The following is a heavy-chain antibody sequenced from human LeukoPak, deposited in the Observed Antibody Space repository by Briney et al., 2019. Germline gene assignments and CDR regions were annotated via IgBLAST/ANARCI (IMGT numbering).Heavy chain of an antibody. CDR1: GFTFSSYW. D-gene: IGHD2-2*02. V-gene: IGHV3-74*01. Sequence: PGGSLRLSCAASGFTFSSYWMHWVRQAPGKGLVWVSRINSDGSSTSYADSVKGRFTISRDNAKNTLYLQMSSLRAEDTAVYYCARVNCSSTSCHRGGYYYYGMDVWGQGTTVTVSS. CDR2: INSDGSST. J-gene: IGHJ6*02. CDR3: ARVNCSSTSCHRGGYYYYGMDV.